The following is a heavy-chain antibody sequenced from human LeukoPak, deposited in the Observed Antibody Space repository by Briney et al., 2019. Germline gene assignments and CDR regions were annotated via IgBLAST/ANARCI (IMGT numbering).Heavy chain of an antibody. CDR3: AREHSGSFDAFDI. Sequence: PGGSLRLSCAASGFTFSSYAMSWVRQAPGKGLEWVANIKQDGSEKYYVDSVKGRFTISRDNAKNSLYLQMNSLRAEDTAVYYCAREHSGSFDAFDIWGQGTMVTVPS. CDR1: GFTFSSYA. CDR2: IKQDGSEK. V-gene: IGHV3-7*01. J-gene: IGHJ3*02. D-gene: IGHD1-26*01.